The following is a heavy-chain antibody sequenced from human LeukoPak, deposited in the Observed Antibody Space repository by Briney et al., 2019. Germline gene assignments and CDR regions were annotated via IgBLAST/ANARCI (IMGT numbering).Heavy chain of an antibody. V-gene: IGHV3-21*01. J-gene: IGHJ4*02. CDR2: ISSSSSYI. D-gene: IGHD1-26*01. CDR1: GFTFSSYS. Sequence: GGSLRLSCAASGFTFSSYSMNWARQAPGKGLEWVSSISSSSSYIYYADSVKGRFTISRDNAKNSLYLQMNSLRAEDTAVYYCASPVGGATPALTPYYFDYWGQGTLVTVSS. CDR3: ASPVGGATPALTPYYFDY.